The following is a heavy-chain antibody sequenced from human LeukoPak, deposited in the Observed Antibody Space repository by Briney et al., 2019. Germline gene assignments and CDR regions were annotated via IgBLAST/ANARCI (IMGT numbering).Heavy chain of an antibody. D-gene: IGHD2-2*01. CDR1: GGSISSYY. J-gene: IGHJ4*02. Sequence: SETLSLTCTVSGGSISSYYWSWIRQPPGKGLEWIGYIYYSGSTNYNPSHKSRVTVSVDTSKNQFSLKLSSVTAADTAVYYCARAAVPYYFDYWGQGTLVTVSS. CDR2: IYYSGST. V-gene: IGHV4-59*01. CDR3: ARAAVPYYFDY.